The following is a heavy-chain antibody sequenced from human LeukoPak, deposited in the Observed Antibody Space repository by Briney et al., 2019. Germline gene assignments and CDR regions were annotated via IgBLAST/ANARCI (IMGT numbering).Heavy chain of an antibody. CDR2: ISSSGSTI. V-gene: IGHV3-11*01. D-gene: IGHD6-13*01. CDR1: GFTFSDYY. J-gene: IGHJ4*02. CDR3: ARSEDSSIPTPLDY. Sequence: GGSLRLSCAASGFTFSDYYMSWIRQAPGNGLEWVSYISSSGSTIYYADSVKGRFTISRDNAKNSMYLQMNSLRAEDTAVYYCARSEDSSIPTPLDYWGQGTLVTVSS.